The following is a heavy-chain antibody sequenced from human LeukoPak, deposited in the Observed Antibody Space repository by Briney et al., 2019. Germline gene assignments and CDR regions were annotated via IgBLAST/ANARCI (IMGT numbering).Heavy chain of an antibody. J-gene: IGHJ6*03. Sequence: ASVKVSCKASGYTFTSYGISWVRQAPGQGLEWMGWISGRKGNTQYAENLRGRVTMTRDTSTTTAYMELRSLRSDDTAVYYCARRGDGYSYGAGFYYYYMDVWGEGTTVTV. CDR3: ARRGDGYSYGAGFYYYYMDV. V-gene: IGHV1-18*01. CDR1: GYTFTSYG. CDR2: ISGRKGNT. D-gene: IGHD5-18*01.